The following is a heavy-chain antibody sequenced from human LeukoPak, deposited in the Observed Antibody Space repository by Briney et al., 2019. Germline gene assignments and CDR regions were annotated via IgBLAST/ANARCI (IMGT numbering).Heavy chain of an antibody. J-gene: IGHJ4*02. D-gene: IGHD4-23*01. CDR1: GYTFAGYY. CDR2: INPNSGGT. Sequence: ASVKVSCKASGYTFAGYYMHWVRQAPGQGLEWMGWINPNSGGTNYAQKFQGRVTMTRDTSISTAYMELSRLRSDDTAVYYCARDGSTVVTLLDYWGQGTLVTVSS. CDR3: ARDGSTVVTLLDY. V-gene: IGHV1-2*02.